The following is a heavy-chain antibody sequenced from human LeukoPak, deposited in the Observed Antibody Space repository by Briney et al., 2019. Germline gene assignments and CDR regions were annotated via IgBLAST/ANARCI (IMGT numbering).Heavy chain of an antibody. CDR2: IYTGGST. CDR3: ARQSYSTYPFDP. Sequence: PSETLSLTCTVSGDSISSYYWSWIRQPPGKGLEWIGYIYTGGSTNYDPSLKSRVTLSLDTSKNQFSLNLSSVTAADTAVYYCARQSYSTYPFDPWGQGTLVTVSS. CDR1: GDSISSYY. V-gene: IGHV4-4*09. D-gene: IGHD2/OR15-2a*01. J-gene: IGHJ5*02.